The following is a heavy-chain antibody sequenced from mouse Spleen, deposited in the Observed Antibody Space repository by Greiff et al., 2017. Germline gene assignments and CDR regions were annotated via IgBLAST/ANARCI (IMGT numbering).Heavy chain of an antibody. J-gene: IGHJ3*01. CDR2: INPSSGYT. Sequence: QVQLQQSGAELAKPGASVKLSCKASGYTFTSYWMHWVKQRPGQGLEWIGYINPSSGYTKYNQKFKDKATLTADKSSSTAYMQLSSLTYEDSAVYYCAREPRSYYYGSSGFAYWGQGTLVTVSA. CDR1: GYTFTSYW. V-gene: IGHV1-7*01. CDR3: AREPRSYYYGSSGFAY. D-gene: IGHD1-1*01.